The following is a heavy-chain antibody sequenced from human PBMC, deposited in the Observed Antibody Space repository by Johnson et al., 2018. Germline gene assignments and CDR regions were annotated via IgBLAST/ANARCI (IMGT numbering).Heavy chain of an antibody. CDR1: GFTFSRYW. CDR2: IKQDGSNK. V-gene: IGHV3-7*01. D-gene: IGHD3-10*01. Sequence: VQLQESGGGLVQPGGSLRLSCVASGFTFSRYWMSWVRQAPGTGLEWVANIKQDGSNKYYAASVKGRFTITRDNSNNTLYLQMNSLRAEDTAVYYCAKDEGYGSGSYYKGPTYYYYMDVWGKGTTVTVSS. CDR3: AKDEGYGSGSYYKGPTYYYYMDV. J-gene: IGHJ6*03.